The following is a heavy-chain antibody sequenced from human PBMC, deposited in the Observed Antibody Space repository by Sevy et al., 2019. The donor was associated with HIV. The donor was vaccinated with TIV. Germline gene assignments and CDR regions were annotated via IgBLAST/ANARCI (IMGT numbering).Heavy chain of an antibody. D-gene: IGHD1-1*01. CDR1: GFTFSSFG. CDR3: ARDLEFYDSGTYGPAFMPDF. J-gene: IGHJ4*01. CDR2: IWFDGSNT. Sequence: GGSLRLSCAASGFTFSSFGMHWVRQAPGKGLEWVAVIWFDGSNTYYADSVKGRFTISRDIAKNTLHLQMNSLRAEDTAVYYCARDLEFYDSGTYGPAFMPDFWGHGTLVTVSS. V-gene: IGHV3-33*01.